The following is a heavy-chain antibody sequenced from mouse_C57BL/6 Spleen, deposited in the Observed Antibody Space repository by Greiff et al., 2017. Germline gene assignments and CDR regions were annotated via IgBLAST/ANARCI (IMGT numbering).Heavy chain of an antibody. CDR3: TTTGTSAWFAY. J-gene: IGHJ3*01. D-gene: IGHD4-1*02. Sequence: EVKVEESGGGLVQPGGSMKLSCVASGFTFSNYWMNWVRQSPEKGLEWVAQIRLKSDNYATHYAESVKGRFTISRDDSKIRVYLQMNNLRAEDTGIYYCTTTGTSAWFAYWGQGTLVTVSA. CDR2: IRLKSDNYAT. V-gene: IGHV6-3*01. CDR1: GFTFSNYW.